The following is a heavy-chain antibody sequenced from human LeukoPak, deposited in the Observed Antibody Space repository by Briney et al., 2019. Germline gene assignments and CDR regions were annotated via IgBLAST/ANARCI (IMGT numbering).Heavy chain of an antibody. CDR2: IYPDDSNT. D-gene: IGHD1-1*01. CDR1: GYSFSTYW. CDR3: GIQGRDGWKTRGYYFDS. V-gene: IGHV5-51*01. Sequence: HGESLKISCKGSGYSFSTYWIGWVRQMPGKGLEWMGIIYPDDSNTRYSPSFQGQVTISADKSIDTVYLQWSSLKASDTATYYCGIQGRDGWKTRGYYFDSWGQGTLVTVSS. J-gene: IGHJ4*02.